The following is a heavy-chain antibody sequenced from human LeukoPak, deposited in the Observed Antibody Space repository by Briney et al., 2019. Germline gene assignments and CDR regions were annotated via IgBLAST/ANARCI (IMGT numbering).Heavy chain of an antibody. CDR3: AKGSSMTIAARLNY. Sequence: PGGSLRLSCAASGFTFSSYAMSWVRQAPGKGLEWVSAISESGVTTYYADSVKGRFTISRDNSKNTLYLQVNSLGAEDTAVYYCAKGSSMTIAARLNYWGQGTLVTVSS. V-gene: IGHV3-23*01. J-gene: IGHJ4*02. CDR1: GFTFSSYA. CDR2: ISESGVTT. D-gene: IGHD6-6*01.